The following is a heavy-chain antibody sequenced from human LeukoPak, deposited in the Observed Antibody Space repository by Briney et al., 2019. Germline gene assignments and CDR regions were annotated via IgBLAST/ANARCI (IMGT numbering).Heavy chain of an antibody. V-gene: IGHV4-39*01. Sequence: SETLSLTCTVSGGSISTSSYYWAYIRQPPGKGLEWIGSIYYSGSTYYNTSLESRVTMSVDTSKNQFSLTLTSVTAADSAVYYCARLSRAVADNWGQGTLVTVSS. CDR1: GGSISTSSYY. D-gene: IGHD6-19*01. CDR2: IYYSGST. J-gene: IGHJ4*02. CDR3: ARLSRAVADN.